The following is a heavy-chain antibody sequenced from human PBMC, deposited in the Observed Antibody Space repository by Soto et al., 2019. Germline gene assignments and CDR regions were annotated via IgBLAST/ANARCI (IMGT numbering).Heavy chain of an antibody. J-gene: IGHJ5*02. V-gene: IGHV1-8*01. CDR3: ARYIFGQGFKA. CDR1: GDTFTNFD. D-gene: IGHD3-3*02. CDR2: MRADSGHS. Sequence: QVQLVQPGTEVRKPGASVKVSCETSGDTFTNFDLNWVRQASGQGLEWIGWMRADSGHSGHARKFQGRVSMTRDTSRRTAYMEPSSLRAEDTAVYYCARYIFGQGFKAWGQGTLVFVSS.